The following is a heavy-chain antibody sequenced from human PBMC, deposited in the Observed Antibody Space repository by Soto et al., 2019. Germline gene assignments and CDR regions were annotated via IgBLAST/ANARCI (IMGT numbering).Heavy chain of an antibody. D-gene: IGHD5-12*01. CDR1: GDSVSSNTAS. CDR2: TYFRSKWYN. Sequence: SQTLSLTCAISGDSVSSNTASWNWIRQSPSRGLEWLGRTYFRSKWYNDYAVSVKSRIIINPDTSNNQFSLQLNSVTPEDTAVYFCAKGDHIGPKTGYALDPWGQGIMVTVSS. V-gene: IGHV6-1*01. J-gene: IGHJ5*02. CDR3: AKGDHIGPKTGYALDP.